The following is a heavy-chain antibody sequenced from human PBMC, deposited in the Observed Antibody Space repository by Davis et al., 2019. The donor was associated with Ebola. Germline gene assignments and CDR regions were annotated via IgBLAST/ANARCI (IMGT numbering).Heavy chain of an antibody. CDR2: TNPNSGDT. D-gene: IGHD4-23*01. CDR3: ARERWKLLGGGMDV. V-gene: IGHV1-2*06. J-gene: IGHJ6*04. CDR1: RYTLLDYY. Sequence: ASVPVPCMASRYTLLDYYMHWVRQPPGQGRECMGRTNPNSGDTNYAQKFQGRVTMTRDTSIRTAYMELTKLRTDGTAGYYCARERWKLLGGGMDVWGKGTTVTVSS.